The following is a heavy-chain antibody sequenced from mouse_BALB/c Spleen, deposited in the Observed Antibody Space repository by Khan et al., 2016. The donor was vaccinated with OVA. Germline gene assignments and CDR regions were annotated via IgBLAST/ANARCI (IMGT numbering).Heavy chain of an antibody. CDR2: IWSDGST. J-gene: IGHJ4*01. D-gene: IGHD2-10*01. Sequence: VQLQESGPGLVAPSQSLSITCTISGFSLTNYGVHWVRQPPGKGLEWMVVIWSDGSTTYNSALKSRLIISKDKSKSQVFLKMNSLQTDDTAVYFCARQPYYHYNIMDYWGQGTSVTVSS. CDR1: GFSLTNYG. CDR3: ARQPYYHYNIMDY. V-gene: IGHV2-6-1*01.